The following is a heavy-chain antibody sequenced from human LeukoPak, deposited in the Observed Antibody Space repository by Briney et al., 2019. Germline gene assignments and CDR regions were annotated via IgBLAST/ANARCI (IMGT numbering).Heavy chain of an antibody. CDR2: VYSGGVA. CDR3: ARESPGDSNGLDV. V-gene: IGHV3-66*01. Sequence: QSGRSLRLSCAASGLSVSGNYMNCVRQAPGKGLDWVSIVYSGGVAYYADSVKVRFMISRDYSTNAVHLQMNSLRDDDTAVYYCARESPGDSNGLDVWGQGTTVVVSS. J-gene: IGHJ6*02. CDR1: GLSVSGNY. D-gene: IGHD7-27*01.